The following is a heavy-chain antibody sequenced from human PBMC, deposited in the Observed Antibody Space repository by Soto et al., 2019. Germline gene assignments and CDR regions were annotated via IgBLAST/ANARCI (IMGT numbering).Heavy chain of an antibody. CDR2: ITSSGSTT. Sequence: TLRLSCTACGFTFGDSYMNWLRHAPGKGLDWVSYITSSGSTTYYSDYVNGRFTISRENAKNSLYLHMNSLRADDTAMHSFARTPGGPRDAF. CDR3: ARTPGGPRDAF. J-gene: IGHJ3*01. D-gene: IGHD6-25*01. CDR1: GFTFGDSY. V-gene: IGHV3-11*01.